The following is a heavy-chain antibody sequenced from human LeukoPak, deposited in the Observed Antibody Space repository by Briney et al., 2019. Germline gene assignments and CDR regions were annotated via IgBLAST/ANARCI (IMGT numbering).Heavy chain of an antibody. CDR3: AREGNYYDSSGYSYNWFDP. CDR2: VYSSGST. Sequence: KTSETLSLTCTVSGGSISNYYWSWIRQPAGKGLEWIGRVYSSGSTNYNPSLKSRVTISVDTSKNQFSLKLSSVTAADTAVYYCAREGNYYDSSGYSYNWFDPWGQGTLVTVSS. V-gene: IGHV4-4*07. D-gene: IGHD3-22*01. J-gene: IGHJ5*02. CDR1: GGSISNYY.